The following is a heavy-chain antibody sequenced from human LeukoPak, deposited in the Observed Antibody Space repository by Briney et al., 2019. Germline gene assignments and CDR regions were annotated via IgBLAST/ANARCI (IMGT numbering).Heavy chain of an antibody. CDR3: AKGGMATIFYYFDY. V-gene: IGHV3-9*01. Sequence: PGGSLRLSCAASGFTFEDYAMHWVRQAPGKGLEWVYGISWNSGSIGYVDSVKGRFTISRDNAKNSLYLQMNRLRAEDTALYYCAKGGMATIFYYFDYWGQGTLVTVSS. D-gene: IGHD5-24*01. J-gene: IGHJ4*02. CDR1: GFTFEDYA. CDR2: ISWNSGSI.